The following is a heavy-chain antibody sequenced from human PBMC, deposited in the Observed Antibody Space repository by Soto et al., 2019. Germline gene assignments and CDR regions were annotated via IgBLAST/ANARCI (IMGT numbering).Heavy chain of an antibody. D-gene: IGHD2-15*01. V-gene: IGHV3-23*01. CDR3: ARVEDIVVVYGMDV. J-gene: IGHJ6*02. CDR2: ISGSGIST. CDR1: GFTFRSYA. Sequence: GGSLRLSCAASGFTFRSYAMSWVRQAPGKGLEWVSGISGSGISTHYADSVKGRFTVSRDNSKNTLYLQMNSLRAEDTAVYYCARVEDIVVVYGMDVWGQGTTVTVSS.